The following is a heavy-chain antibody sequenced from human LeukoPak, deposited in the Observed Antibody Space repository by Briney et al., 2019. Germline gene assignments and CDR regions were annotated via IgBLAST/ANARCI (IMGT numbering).Heavy chain of an antibody. Sequence: SETLYLTCTVSGVSISSYYWSWIRQPPGKGLEWIGYIYYSGSTNYNPSLKSRVTISVDKSANQFSLNLSSVTAADTAVYYCARFSPRAMGNYLDFWGQGTLVTVSS. CDR2: IYYSGST. J-gene: IGHJ4*02. V-gene: IGHV4-59*12. D-gene: IGHD7-27*01. CDR1: GVSISSYY. CDR3: ARFSPRAMGNYLDF.